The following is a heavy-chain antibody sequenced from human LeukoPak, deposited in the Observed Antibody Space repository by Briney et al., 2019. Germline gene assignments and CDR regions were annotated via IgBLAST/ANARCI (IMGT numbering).Heavy chain of an antibody. CDR1: GFTFSSYE. D-gene: IGHD4-23*01. CDR3: ARAGYGGSTTGWFDP. V-gene: IGHV3-48*03. J-gene: IGHJ5*02. Sequence: PGGSLRLSCAASGFTFSSYEMNWVRQAPGKGLEWVSYISSSSSTIYYADSVKGRFTISRDNAKNSLYLQMNSLRAEDTAVYYCARAGYGGSTTGWFDPWGQGTLVTVSS. CDR2: ISSSSSTI.